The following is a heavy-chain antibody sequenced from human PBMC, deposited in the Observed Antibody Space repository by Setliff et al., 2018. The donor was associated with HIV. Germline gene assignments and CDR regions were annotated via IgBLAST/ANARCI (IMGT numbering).Heavy chain of an antibody. CDR3: ARTREIHYYCYMDV. CDR2: IIPIFHSA. CDR1: GDTFNRFA. Sequence: SVKVSCKASGDTFNRFAFNWVRQAPGQGLEWLGGIIPIFHSANYAPRVQGRVTITADESTNTTYMELSSLRSEDTAVYFCARTREIHYYCYMDVWGGGTTVTVSS. J-gene: IGHJ6*03. V-gene: IGHV1-69*13.